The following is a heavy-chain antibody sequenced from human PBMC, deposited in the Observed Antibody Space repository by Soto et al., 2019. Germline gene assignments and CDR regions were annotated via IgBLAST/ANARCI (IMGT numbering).Heavy chain of an antibody. CDR2: ISSSGSTI. V-gene: IGHV3-48*03. CDR3: ARALFKGIYYYYYGMDV. D-gene: IGHD3-3*01. Sequence: GGPLRLSCAASGFTFSSYEMNWVRQAPGKGLEWVSYISSSGSTIYYADSVKGRFTISRDNAKNSLYLQMNSLRAEDTAVYYCARALFKGIYYYYYGMDVWGQGTTVTVSS. CDR1: GFTFSSYE. J-gene: IGHJ6*02.